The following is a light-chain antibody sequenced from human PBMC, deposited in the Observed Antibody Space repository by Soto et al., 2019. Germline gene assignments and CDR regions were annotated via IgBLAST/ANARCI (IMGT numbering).Light chain of an antibody. J-gene: IGKJ4*01. CDR1: QSFISTK. CDR2: GAS. V-gene: IGKV3-20*01. CDR3: QQFGSSPLLT. Sequence: EIVLTQSPGTLSLSPGERATLSCRASQSFISTKLAWYQQRPGQAPRLLIFGASNRATGVPDRFSGSGSGTDFTLAISRLEPEDFAVYYCQQFGSSPLLTFGGGTKVDIK.